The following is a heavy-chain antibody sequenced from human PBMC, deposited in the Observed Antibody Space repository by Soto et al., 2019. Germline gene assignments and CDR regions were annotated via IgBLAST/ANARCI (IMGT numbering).Heavy chain of an antibody. Sequence: QVQLQESGPGLVKPSETLSLTCTVSGGSISSYYWSWIRQPPGKRLEWIGYIYYSGSTNYNPSLRCLVAVSVDTSKNQFSLRLSSVPAADTAVYYCARRYGSSFDIWGQGTMVTVSS. V-gene: IGHV4-59*08. CDR2: IYYSGST. CDR3: ARRYGSSFDI. CDR1: GGSISSYY. D-gene: IGHD3-10*01. J-gene: IGHJ3*02.